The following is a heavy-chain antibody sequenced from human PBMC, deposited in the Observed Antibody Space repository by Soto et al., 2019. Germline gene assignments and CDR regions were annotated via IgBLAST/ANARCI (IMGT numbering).Heavy chain of an antibody. CDR1: GYTFTSYD. CDR2: VNPNSGNT. V-gene: IGHV1-8*01. Sequence: QVQLVPSGAAVKRPGASVKVSCKASGYTFTSYDFNWVRQAPGQGLEWMGWVNPNSGNTEDAQKFQGRVTMTRNTSIRTVYMELSRLRAEDTAVYYCARASYLDPAFDIWGQGTMVTVSS. J-gene: IGHJ3*02. D-gene: IGHD2-2*03. CDR3: ARASYLDPAFDI.